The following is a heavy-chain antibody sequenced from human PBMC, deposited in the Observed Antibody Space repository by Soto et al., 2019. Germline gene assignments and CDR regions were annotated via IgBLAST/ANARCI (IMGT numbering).Heavy chain of an antibody. J-gene: IGHJ4*02. CDR3: ARWALDQQTSWS. CDR2: IYYSGST. D-gene: IGHD3-16*02. CDR1: GGSISSGGYY. V-gene: IGHV4-31*03. Sequence: QVQLQESGPGLVKPSQTLSLTCTVSGGSISSGGYYWSWIRQHPGKGLEWIGYIYYSGSTYYNPYLTSRVTISVDTSKNQFSLKLSSVTAADTAVYYCARWALDQQTSWSWGQGTLVTVSS.